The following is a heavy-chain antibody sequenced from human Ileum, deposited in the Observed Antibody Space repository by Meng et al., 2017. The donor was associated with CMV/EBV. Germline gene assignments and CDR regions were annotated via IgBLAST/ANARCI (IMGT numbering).Heavy chain of an antibody. V-gene: IGHV4-4*07. CDR1: GGSISGYY. CDR3: ARGSSSWAFDY. J-gene: IGHJ4*02. CDR2: VYSSGST. D-gene: IGHD2-2*01. Sequence: QGHLKGSGPGLVKPSETLFLTCTVSGGSISGYYWSWIRQPATKGLEWIGRVYSSGSTDYNPSLQSRVTMSVDTSKNQFSLKLSSVTAADTAVYYCARGSSSWAFDYWGQGTLVTVSS.